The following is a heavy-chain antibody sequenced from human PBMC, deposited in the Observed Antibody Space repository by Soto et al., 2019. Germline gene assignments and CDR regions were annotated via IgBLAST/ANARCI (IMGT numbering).Heavy chain of an antibody. CDR1: GFSFNFYA. CDR2: ISARGRRS. J-gene: IGHJ5*02. D-gene: IGHD5-12*01. CDR3: AKGFIEYSASVDR. Sequence: EVQVLESGGGLVQPGGSLRLACAASGFSFNFYAIVWVLQSPGKGLEGVAVISARGRRSYFAVSVKGRLTITRDNSKNVLSMEINNLRAEDTATYFCAKGFIEYSASVDRWGQGTLVLVSS. V-gene: IGHV3-23*01.